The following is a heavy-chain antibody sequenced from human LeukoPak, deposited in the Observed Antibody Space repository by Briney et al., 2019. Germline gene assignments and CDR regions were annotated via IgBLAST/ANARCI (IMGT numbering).Heavy chain of an antibody. V-gene: IGHV3-9*01. Sequence: PGGSLRLSCAASGFTFDDYAMHWVRQAPGKGLEWVSGISWNSGSIGYADSVKGRFTISRDNAKNSLYLQMNSLRAEDTALYYCANDIPPLYDSSGYYYGMDVWGQGTTVTVSS. CDR3: ANDIPPLYDSSGYYYGMDV. CDR1: GFTFDDYA. D-gene: IGHD3-22*01. J-gene: IGHJ6*02. CDR2: ISWNSGSI.